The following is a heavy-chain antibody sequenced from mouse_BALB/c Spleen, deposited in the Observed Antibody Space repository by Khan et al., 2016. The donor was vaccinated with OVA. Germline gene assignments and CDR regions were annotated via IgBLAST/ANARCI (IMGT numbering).Heavy chain of an antibody. Sequence: EVELVESGGDLVKPGGSLKLSCAASGFTFSSYGMSWVRQTPDKRLEWVATISSGGHYTYFPDSVRERFTISRDNAKNTLYLQMSSLKSEDTAIYYCARSSSTAKGDYYAMDYWGQGTSVTVS. CDR1: GFTFSSYG. J-gene: IGHJ4*01. V-gene: IGHV5-6*01. CDR3: ARSSSTAKGDYYAMDY. CDR2: ISSGGHYT. D-gene: IGHD1-2*01.